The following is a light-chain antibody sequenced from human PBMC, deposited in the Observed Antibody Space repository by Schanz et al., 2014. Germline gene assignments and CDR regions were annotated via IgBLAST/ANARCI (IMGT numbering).Light chain of an antibody. Sequence: EIVLTQSPATLSLSPGERATLSCRASQSVSSYLAWYQQKPGQAPRLLIYDASNRATSIPARFSGSGSGTDFTLTISSLQSEDFAVYYCQQYHDWPFYTFGQGTKLEIK. CDR1: QSVSSY. CDR3: QQYHDWPFYT. CDR2: DAS. J-gene: IGKJ2*01. V-gene: IGKV3-11*01.